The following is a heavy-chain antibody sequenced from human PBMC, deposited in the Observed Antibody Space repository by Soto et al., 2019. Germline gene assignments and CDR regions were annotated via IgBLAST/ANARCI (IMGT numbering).Heavy chain of an antibody. D-gene: IGHD1-20*01. CDR1: GGSVSSNSYS. V-gene: IGHV4-30-4*08. Sequence: PSETLSLTCTVSGGSVSSNSYSWGWIRQSPGKGLEWIGYIYYSGSTYYNPSLKSRVTISVDTSKNQFSLKLSSVTAADTAVYYCARALTDFDYWGQGTLVTV. CDR2: IYYSGST. CDR3: ARALTDFDY. J-gene: IGHJ4*02.